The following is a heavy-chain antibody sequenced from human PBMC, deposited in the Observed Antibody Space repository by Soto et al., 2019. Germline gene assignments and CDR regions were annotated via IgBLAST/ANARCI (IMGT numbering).Heavy chain of an antibody. CDR2: IWYDGSNK. V-gene: IGHV3-33*01. Sequence: PVGSLRLSCAASGFTFSSYGMHWVRQAPGKGLEWVAVIWYDGSNKYYADSVKGRFTISRDNSKNTLYLQMNSLRAEDTAVYYCARDLGAYTEDLLDYWGQGTLVTVSS. CDR3: ARDLGAYTEDLLDY. D-gene: IGHD1-26*01. J-gene: IGHJ4*02. CDR1: GFTFSSYG.